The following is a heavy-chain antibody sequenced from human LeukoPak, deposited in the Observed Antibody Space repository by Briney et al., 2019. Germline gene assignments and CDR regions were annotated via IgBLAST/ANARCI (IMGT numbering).Heavy chain of an antibody. CDR2: IYYSGST. V-gene: IGHV4-39*01. J-gene: IGHJ4*02. D-gene: IGHD3-16*01. CDR3: ARGWGGVLDY. Sequence: SETLSLTCTVSGGSISSSSYYWGWIRQPPGKGLEWIGSIYYSGSTYYNPSLKSRVTISVDTSKNQFSLKLSSVTAADTAVYYCARGWGGVLDYWGQGTLVTVSS. CDR1: GGSISSSSYY.